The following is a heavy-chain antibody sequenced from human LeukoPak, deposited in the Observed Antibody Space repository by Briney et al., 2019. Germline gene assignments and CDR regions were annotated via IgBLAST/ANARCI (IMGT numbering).Heavy chain of an antibody. CDR2: IIPIFGTA. J-gene: IGHJ5*02. V-gene: IGHV1-69*13. Sequence: SVKVSCKASGGTFSSYAISWVRQAPGQGLEWMGGIIPIFGTANYAQKFQGRVTITADESTSTAYMELSSLRSEDTAVYYCARVVEYSSSSDWFDPWGQGTLVTVSS. CDR1: GGTFSSYA. D-gene: IGHD6-6*01. CDR3: ARVVEYSSSSDWFDP.